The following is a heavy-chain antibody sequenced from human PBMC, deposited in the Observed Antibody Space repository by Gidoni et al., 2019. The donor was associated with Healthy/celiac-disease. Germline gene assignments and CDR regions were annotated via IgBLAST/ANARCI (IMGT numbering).Heavy chain of an antibody. CDR2: ISYDGSNK. D-gene: IGHD1-20*01. J-gene: IGHJ3*02. V-gene: IGHV3-30-3*01. CDR1: GFTFSSYA. Sequence: QVHLVESVGCVVHPGRSLRLSCAASGFTFSSYAMHWVRQAPGKGLEWVAVISYDGSNKYYADSVKGRFNISRDNSKNTLYLQMNSLRAEDTAVYYCASWYLDAFDIWGQGTMVTVSS. CDR3: ASWYLDAFDI.